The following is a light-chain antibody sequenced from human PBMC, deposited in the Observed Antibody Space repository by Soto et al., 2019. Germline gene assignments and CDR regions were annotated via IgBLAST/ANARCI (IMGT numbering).Light chain of an antibody. CDR2: AAS. CDR1: QGISSY. J-gene: IGKJ5*01. V-gene: IGKV1-9*01. Sequence: IPLTHSPSFLSASLLYRFTITCRSSQGISSYLAWYQQKPGKAPKLLIYAASTLQSGVPSRFSGSGSGTEFTLTISSLQPEDFATYYCQQLNSYPITFGQGTRLEIK. CDR3: QQLNSYPIT.